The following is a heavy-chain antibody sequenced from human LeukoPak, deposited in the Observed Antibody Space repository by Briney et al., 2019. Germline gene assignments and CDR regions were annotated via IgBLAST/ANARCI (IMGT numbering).Heavy chain of an antibody. Sequence: TGGSLRLSCAASGFTFSTYAMDWVRQAPGKGLEWVSYLSSSSSVIYHADSVKGRFTISRDNSKNTVYLQMNSLRAEDTAVYYCAKDKDYYMDVWGKGTTVTVSS. CDR2: LSSSSSVI. CDR3: AKDKDYYMDV. V-gene: IGHV3-48*01. J-gene: IGHJ6*03. CDR1: GFTFSTYA.